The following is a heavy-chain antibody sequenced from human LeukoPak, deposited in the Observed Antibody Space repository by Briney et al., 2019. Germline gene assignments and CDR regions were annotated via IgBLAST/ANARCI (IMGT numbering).Heavy chain of an antibody. Sequence: SETLTFTCPVSGVSISNNYYLTWIRQPPGKGLEWIGYVYYTGSTNFNPSLKSRVTMSLDTSRNQFSLKLTSLTAADTAVYYCARGAMATAPFFDYWGQGTLVTVSS. D-gene: IGHD5-24*01. CDR2: VYYTGST. CDR3: ARGAMATAPFFDY. CDR1: GVSISNNYY. V-gene: IGHV4-59*01. J-gene: IGHJ4*02.